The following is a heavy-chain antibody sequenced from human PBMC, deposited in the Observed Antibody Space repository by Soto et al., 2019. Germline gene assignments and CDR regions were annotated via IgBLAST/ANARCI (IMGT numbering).Heavy chain of an antibody. V-gene: IGHV4-4*09. CDR2: IYFAGTT. CDR3: ASLGALFQALDS. D-gene: IGHD4-17*01. Sequence: QVQLEESGPGLVKPSETLSLTCTVSGASISPNYWSWIRQPPGKGLEWIGYIYFAGTTTYNPSLRSRLSMSVDTSANHCSLNLTSLTAADTAIYYCASLGALFQALDSWGQGTLVTVSS. J-gene: IGHJ4*02. CDR1: GASISPNY.